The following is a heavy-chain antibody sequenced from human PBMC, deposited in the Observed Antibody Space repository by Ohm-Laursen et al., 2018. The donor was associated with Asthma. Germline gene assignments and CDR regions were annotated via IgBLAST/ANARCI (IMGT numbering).Heavy chain of an antibody. Sequence: SLRLSCAASGFTFSSYGLHWVRQAPGKGLEWVAVGGSYYDGGLKYYADSVNGRFTVSRDDSKNTLYLQMNSLRPDDTAVYYCARDVMEWYLPAFDFWGQGTLVTVSS. J-gene: IGHJ4*02. V-gene: IGHV3-30*03. CDR3: ARDVMEWYLPAFDF. CDR2: GGSYYDGGLK. D-gene: IGHD3-3*01. CDR1: GFTFSSYG.